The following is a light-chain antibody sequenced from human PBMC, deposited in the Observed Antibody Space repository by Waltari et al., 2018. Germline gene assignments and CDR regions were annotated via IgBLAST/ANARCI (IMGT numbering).Light chain of an antibody. CDR1: HDITTY. J-gene: IGKJ5*01. V-gene: IGKV1-9*01. Sequence: DIQLTQSPSFLFASVGDRITLTCRASHDITTYLAWYQHKPGKAPKLLLYGASTLQSGVPSRFSGSGSGTEFTLTISSLQPEDFATYYCQQLSNYPPITFGQGTRLDIK. CDR2: GAS. CDR3: QQLSNYPPIT.